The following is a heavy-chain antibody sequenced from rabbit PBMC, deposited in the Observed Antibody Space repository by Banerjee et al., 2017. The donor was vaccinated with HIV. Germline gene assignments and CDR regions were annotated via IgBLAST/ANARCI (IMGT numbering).Heavy chain of an antibody. CDR3: ARSYDDWDGGINL. CDR1: GFTFSSYY. CDR2: IYAGSSGST. D-gene: IGHD2-1*01. J-gene: IGHJ4*01. V-gene: IGHV1S40*01. Sequence: QSLEESGGGLVQPEGSLTLTCTASGFTFSSYYMCWVRQAPGKGLEWIACIYAGSSGSTYYASWAKGRFTISKTSSTTVTLQMTSLTAADTATYFCARSYDDWDGGINLWGPGTLVTVS.